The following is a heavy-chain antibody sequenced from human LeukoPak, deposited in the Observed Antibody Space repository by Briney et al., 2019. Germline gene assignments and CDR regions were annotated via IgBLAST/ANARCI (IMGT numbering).Heavy chain of an antibody. D-gene: IGHD2-8*02. CDR3: ARKGFVESTGWRGAFDV. CDR2: MNDRGST. J-gene: IGHJ3*01. Sequence: SETLSLTCDVYRGSFSGYFWSWIRQTPGRGLEWLGEMNDRGSTNYNPSLKSRVTISVAVSKNQYSLRLTSVTAADTAVYYCARKGFVESTGWRGAFDVWGQGTMVNVSS. CDR1: RGSFSGYF. V-gene: IGHV4-34*01.